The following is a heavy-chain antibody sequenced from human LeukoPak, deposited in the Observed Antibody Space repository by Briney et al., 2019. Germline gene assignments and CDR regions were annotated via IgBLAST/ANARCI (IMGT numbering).Heavy chain of an antibody. CDR1: GYTLTELS. J-gene: IGHJ4*02. D-gene: IGHD6-13*01. CDR2: FDPEDGET. V-gene: IGHV1-24*01. CDR3: ARGEIGDSSSYIGGQY. Sequence: GASVKVSCKVSGYTLTELSMHWVRQAPGKGLEWMGGFDPEDGETIYAQKFQGRVTITADKSTSTAYMELSSLRSEDTAVYYCARGEIGDSSSYIGGQYWGQGTLVTVSS.